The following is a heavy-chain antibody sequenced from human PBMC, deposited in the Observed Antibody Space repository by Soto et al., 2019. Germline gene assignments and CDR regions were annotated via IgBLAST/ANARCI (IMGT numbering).Heavy chain of an antibody. CDR1: GGSISSYY. CDR3: ARDLDYYGMDV. Sequence: SETLSLTCTVSGGSISSYYWSWIRQPPGKGLEWIGYIYYSGSTNYNPSLKSRVTISVDTSKNQFSLKLSSVTAADTAVYYCARDLDYYGMDVWGPGTTVTVSS. V-gene: IGHV4-59*01. J-gene: IGHJ6*02. CDR2: IYYSGST.